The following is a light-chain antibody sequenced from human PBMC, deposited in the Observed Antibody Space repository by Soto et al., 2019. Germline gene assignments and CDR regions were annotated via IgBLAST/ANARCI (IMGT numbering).Light chain of an antibody. CDR3: QQYGGPPWT. V-gene: IGKV3-20*01. CDR2: GAS. CDR1: QSVSSSW. Sequence: EIVLTQSPGTLSLSPGERATLSCRASQSVSSSWLAWYQQKPGQAPRLLIYGASSRATGVTDRFSGSGSGTDFTLTITRLEPEDSAVFYCQQYGGPPWTFGQGTKVEIK. J-gene: IGKJ1*01.